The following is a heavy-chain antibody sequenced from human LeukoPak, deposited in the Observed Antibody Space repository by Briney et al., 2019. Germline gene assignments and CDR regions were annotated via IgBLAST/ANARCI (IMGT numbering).Heavy chain of an antibody. Sequence: GGSLRLSCAASGFTFSNTGMNWVRQGPGKGLEWVSTISGDGGDTYYADSVKGRFTISRDNSKNTLYLQMNSLRADDTAVYYCAKEAYYADWGQGTLVTVSS. CDR2: ISGDGGDT. CDR1: GFTFSNTG. CDR3: AKEAYYAD. J-gene: IGHJ4*02. D-gene: IGHD3-3*01. V-gene: IGHV3-23*01.